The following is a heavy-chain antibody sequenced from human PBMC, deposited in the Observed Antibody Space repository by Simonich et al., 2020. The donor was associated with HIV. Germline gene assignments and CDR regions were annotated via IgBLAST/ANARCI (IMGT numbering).Heavy chain of an antibody. Sequence: QVQLQQWGAGLLKPSETLSLTCAVYGGSFSGYYWSWIRQPPGKGLEWIGETNHSGSTNHNPALKSRVTRSVDTSKNQFSLKLSSVTAADTAVYYCARRHPTTVTTPYFDYWGQGTLVTVSS. CDR3: ARRHPTTVTTPYFDY. CDR2: TNHSGST. V-gene: IGHV4-34*01. CDR1: GGSFSGYY. D-gene: IGHD4-17*01. J-gene: IGHJ4*02.